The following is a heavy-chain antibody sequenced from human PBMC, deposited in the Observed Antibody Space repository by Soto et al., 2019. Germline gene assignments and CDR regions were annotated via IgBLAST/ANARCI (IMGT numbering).Heavy chain of an antibody. CDR2: ILGSTGNT. V-gene: IGHV3-23*01. CDR1: GFTFSTFD. CDR3: TKGALLDY. J-gene: IGHJ4*02. Sequence: GSLRLSCAASGFTFSTFDMSWVRQAPGKGLEWVSAILGSTGNTYYADSVKGRFTISKDNSENTLFLHMNSLRPEDTALYYCTKGALLDYWGQGMLVTVSS.